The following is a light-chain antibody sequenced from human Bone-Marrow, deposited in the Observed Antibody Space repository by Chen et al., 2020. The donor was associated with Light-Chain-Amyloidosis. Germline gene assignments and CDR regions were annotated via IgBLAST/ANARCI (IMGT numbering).Light chain of an antibody. CDR1: ELGDKY. J-gene: IGLJ3*02. V-gene: IGLV3-1*01. CDR2: QDK. CDR3: QAWDSNTVV. Sequence: SYELTQPPSVSVSPGHTARITCSGDELGDKYACWYQQKPGQSPVLLIYQDKKRPSGIPGRFSGSNSGNTATLTIGGTQAMDEADYYCQAWDSNTVVFGGGTKLTVL.